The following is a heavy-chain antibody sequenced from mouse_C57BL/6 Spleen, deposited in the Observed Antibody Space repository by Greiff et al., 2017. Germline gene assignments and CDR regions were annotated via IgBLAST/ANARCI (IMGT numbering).Heavy chain of an antibody. V-gene: IGHV1-4*01. J-gene: IGHJ4*01. Sequence: VKLMESGAELARPGASVKMSCKASGYTFTSYTMHWVKQRPGQGLEWIGYINPSSGYTKYNQKFKDKATLTADKSSSTAYMQLSSLTSEDSAVYYCARDLDSSGYDLYYYAMDYWGQGTSVTVSS. CDR1: GYTFTSYT. D-gene: IGHD3-2*02. CDR3: ARDLDSSGYDLYYYAMDY. CDR2: INPSSGYT.